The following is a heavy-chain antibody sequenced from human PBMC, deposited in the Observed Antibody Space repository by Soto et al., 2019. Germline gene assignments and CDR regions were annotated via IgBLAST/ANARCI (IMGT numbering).Heavy chain of an antibody. CDR3: ARDAPDIATPLTYYFDY. CDR1: GFTFSSYG. D-gene: IGHD5-12*01. Sequence: PGGSLRLSCAASGFTFSSYGMHWVRQAPGKGLEWVAVIWYDGSNKYYADSVKGRFTISRDNSKNTLYLQTNSLRAEDTAVYYCARDAPDIATPLTYYFDYWGQGTLVTVSS. J-gene: IGHJ4*02. V-gene: IGHV3-33*01. CDR2: IWYDGSNK.